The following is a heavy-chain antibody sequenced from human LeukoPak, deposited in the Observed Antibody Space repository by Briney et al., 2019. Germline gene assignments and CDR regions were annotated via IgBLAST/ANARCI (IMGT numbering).Heavy chain of an antibody. CDR3: AREGGTDSSGYYFDY. J-gene: IGHJ4*02. CDR1: GGTLSSYA. Sequence: SVKVSCKASGGTLSSYAISWVRQAPGQGLEWMGGIIPTFGTANYAQKFQGRVTITTDESTSTAYMELSSLRSEDTAVYYCAREGGTDSSGYYFDYWGQGTLVTVSS. D-gene: IGHD3-22*01. CDR2: IIPTFGTA. V-gene: IGHV1-69*05.